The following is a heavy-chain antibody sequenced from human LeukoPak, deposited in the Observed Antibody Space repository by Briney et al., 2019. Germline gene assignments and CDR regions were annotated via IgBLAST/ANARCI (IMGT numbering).Heavy chain of an antibody. D-gene: IGHD3-22*01. CDR1: GGSISSSSYY. Sequence: SETLSLTCTVSGGSISSSSYYWGWIRQPPGTGLEWIGSIYYSGSTYYNPSLKSRVTISVDTSKNQFSLKLSSVTAADTAVYYCARGRSNYYDSSGYYYPFDYWGQGTLVTVSS. J-gene: IGHJ4*02. CDR2: IYYSGST. CDR3: ARGRSNYYDSSGYYYPFDY. V-gene: IGHV4-39*07.